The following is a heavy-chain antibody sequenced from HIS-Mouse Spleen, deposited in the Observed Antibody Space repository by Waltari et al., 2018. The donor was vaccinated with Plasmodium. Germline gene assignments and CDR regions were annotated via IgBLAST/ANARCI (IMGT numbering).Heavy chain of an antibody. CDR1: AFPFSSYS. D-gene: IGHD6-13*01. CDR3: ASSWYWYFDL. V-gene: IGHV3-21*01. J-gene: IGHJ2*01. CDR2: ISSSSSYI. Sequence: EVQLVESGGGLVKPGASLRLSCAASAFPFSSYSMNWVRQAPGKGLEWVSSISSSSSYIYYADSVKGRFTISRDNAKNSLYLQMNSLRAEDTAVYYCASSWYWYFDLWGRGTLVTVSS.